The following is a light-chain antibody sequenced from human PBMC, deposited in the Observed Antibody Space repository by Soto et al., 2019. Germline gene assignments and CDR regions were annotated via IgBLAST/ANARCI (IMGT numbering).Light chain of an antibody. CDR1: SSNIGAGYD. CDR2: GNS. Sequence: QSVLTQPPSVSGAPGQRVTISCTGSSSNIGAGYDVHWYQQLPGTAPKLLIYGNSNRPSGVPDRFSGSKSGTSASLAITGLLAEDEADYYCQSYDSSLIGSWVFGGGTKLTVL. J-gene: IGLJ3*02. CDR3: QSYDSSLIGSWV. V-gene: IGLV1-40*01.